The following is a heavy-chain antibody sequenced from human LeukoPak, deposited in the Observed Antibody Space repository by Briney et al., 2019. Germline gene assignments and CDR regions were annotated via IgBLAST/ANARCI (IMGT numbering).Heavy chain of an antibody. V-gene: IGHV3-11*01. J-gene: IGHJ6*02. CDR2: ISSSGSTI. CDR3: ARSYYYGSGRFGSYYYGMDV. CDR1: GFTFSDYY. Sequence: EGSLRLSCAASGFTFSDYYMSWIRQAPGKGLEWVSYISSSGSTIYYADSVRGRFTISRDNAKNSLYLQMNSLRAEDTAVYYCARSYYYGSGRFGSYYYGMDVWGQGTTVTVSS. D-gene: IGHD3-10*01.